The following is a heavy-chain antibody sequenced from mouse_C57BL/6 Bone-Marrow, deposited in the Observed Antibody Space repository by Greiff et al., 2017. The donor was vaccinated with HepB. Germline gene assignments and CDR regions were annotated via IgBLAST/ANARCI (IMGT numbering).Heavy chain of an antibody. V-gene: IGHV5-12*01. CDR2: ISNGGGST. CDR3: ARHSPYYYGSSWFAY. D-gene: IGHD1-1*01. Sequence: EVMLVESGGGLVKPGGSLKLSCAASGFTFSDYYMYWVRQTPEKRLEWVAYISNGGGSTYYPDTVKGRFTISRDNAKNTLYLQMSRLKSEDTAMYYCARHSPYYYGSSWFAYWGQGTLVTVSA. J-gene: IGHJ3*01. CDR1: GFTFSDYY.